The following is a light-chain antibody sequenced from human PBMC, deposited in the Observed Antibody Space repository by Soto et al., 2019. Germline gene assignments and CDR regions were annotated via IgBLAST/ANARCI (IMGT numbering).Light chain of an antibody. CDR2: GAS. CDR3: QQYGSSPLT. Sequence: EIVLTQSPGTLSLSPGERATLSCRASQSVSSSDLAWYQQKPGQAPRLLIYGASSRATGIPDRFSGSGSGTDFTFTISRLEPEDFAVYYCQQYGSSPLTLGQGTKLEIK. CDR1: QSVSSSD. J-gene: IGKJ2*01. V-gene: IGKV3-20*01.